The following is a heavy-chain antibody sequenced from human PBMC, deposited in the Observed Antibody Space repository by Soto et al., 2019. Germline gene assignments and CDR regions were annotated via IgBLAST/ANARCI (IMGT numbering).Heavy chain of an antibody. J-gene: IGHJ4*02. CDR1: GYTFTSYG. V-gene: IGHV1-8*02. CDR3: AISLISTDNAYDF. D-gene: IGHD1-1*01. CDR2: MNSNSGKT. Sequence: ASVKVSCKASGYTFTSYGINWVRQATGQGLEWMGWMNSNSGKTGYAQKFQDRVTMTRDTSVSTAYMEVSSLRPDDTAVYYCAISLISTDNAYDFWGQGTQVTVSS.